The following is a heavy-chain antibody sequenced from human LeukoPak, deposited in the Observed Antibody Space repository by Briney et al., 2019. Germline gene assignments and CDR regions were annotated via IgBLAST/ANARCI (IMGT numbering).Heavy chain of an antibody. Sequence: SETLSLTCAVYGGSFSGYYWSWIRQPPGKGLEWIGEINHSGSTNYNPSLKSRVTISVDTSKNQSSLKLSSVTAADTAVYYCARDRWLHLYFDYWGQGTLVTVSS. V-gene: IGHV4-34*01. J-gene: IGHJ4*02. CDR2: INHSGST. CDR3: ARDRWLHLYFDY. CDR1: GGSFSGYY. D-gene: IGHD5-24*01.